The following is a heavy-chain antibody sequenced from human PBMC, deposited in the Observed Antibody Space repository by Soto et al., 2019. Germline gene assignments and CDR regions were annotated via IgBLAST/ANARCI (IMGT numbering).Heavy chain of an antibody. CDR2: IIPIFGTA. Sequence: QVQLVQSGAEVKKPGSSVKVSCKASGGTFSSYAISWVRQAPGQGLEWMGGIIPIFGTANYAQKFQGRVTITEDESRSTAYMELSSLKSEDTAVYYCARDLGSYDSGGYGGMYVWGQGTTVTVSS. J-gene: IGHJ6*02. CDR3: ARDLGSYDSGGYGGMYV. V-gene: IGHV1-69*01. CDR1: GGTFSSYA. D-gene: IGHD3-22*01.